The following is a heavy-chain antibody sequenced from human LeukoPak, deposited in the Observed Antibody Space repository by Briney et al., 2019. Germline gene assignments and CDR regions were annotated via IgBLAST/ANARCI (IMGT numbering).Heavy chain of an antibody. CDR3: AKDRYSSYYFDY. Sequence: PGGSLRLSCAASGFTFSSYAMSWVRQAPGKGLEWVSAISGSGGSTYYTDSVKGRFTISRDNSKNTLYLQMNSLRAEDTAVYYCAKDRYSSYYFDYWGQGTLVTVSS. V-gene: IGHV3-23*01. J-gene: IGHJ4*02. D-gene: IGHD3-9*01. CDR1: GFTFSSYA. CDR2: ISGSGGST.